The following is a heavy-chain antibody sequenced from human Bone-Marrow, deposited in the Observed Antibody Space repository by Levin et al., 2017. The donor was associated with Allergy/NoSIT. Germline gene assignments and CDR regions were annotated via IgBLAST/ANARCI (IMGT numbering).Heavy chain of an antibody. D-gene: IGHD1-26*01. V-gene: IGHV3-23*01. Sequence: GGSLRLSCAASGFTFNSFAISWVRQAPGMGLEWVSAISGGGDYIYYADSVKGRFTIFRDNSKNTVYLQMNSLGAEDAALYYCTKEGAPVGRTYFDYWGQGTLVTVAS. CDR1: GFTFNSFA. CDR2: ISGGGDYI. J-gene: IGHJ4*02. CDR3: TKEGAPVGRTYFDY.